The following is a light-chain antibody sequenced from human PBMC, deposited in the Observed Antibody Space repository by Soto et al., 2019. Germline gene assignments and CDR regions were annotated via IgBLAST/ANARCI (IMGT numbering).Light chain of an antibody. Sequence: IQLTQSPSSLSASVGDRVTITCRASQGISSYLVWYQQKPGKAPKNLIYAASTLQSGVPSRFSGSGSGTDFTLTISSLQPEDFATYYCQQLNSFPLTFGGGTKVDIK. CDR3: QQLNSFPLT. V-gene: IGKV1-9*01. CDR2: AAS. J-gene: IGKJ4*01. CDR1: QGISSY.